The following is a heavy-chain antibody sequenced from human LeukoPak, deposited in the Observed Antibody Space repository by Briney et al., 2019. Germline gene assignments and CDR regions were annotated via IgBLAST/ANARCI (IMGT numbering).Heavy chain of an antibody. Sequence: PGRSLRLSCAASGFTFSSYAMHCVRQAPGKGLEWVAVISYDGSNKYYADSVKGRFTISRDNSKNTLYLQMNSLRAEDTAVYYCARGTDSALFFDYWGQGTLVTVSS. D-gene: IGHD3/OR15-3a*01. V-gene: IGHV3-30*04. CDR3: ARGTDSALFFDY. CDR2: ISYDGSNK. CDR1: GFTFSSYA. J-gene: IGHJ4*02.